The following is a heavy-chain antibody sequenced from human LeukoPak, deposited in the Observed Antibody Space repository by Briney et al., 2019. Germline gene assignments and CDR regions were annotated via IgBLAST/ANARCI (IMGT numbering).Heavy chain of an antibody. V-gene: IGHV3-23*01. Sequence: PGGSLRLSCAASGFTFSSYAMSLVRQAPGKGLEWVSAISGSGGSTYYADSVKGRFTISRDNYKNTLYLQMNSLRAEDTAVYYCAKDPRNSQFLRSDYFDYWGQGTLVTVSS. CDR1: GFTFSSYA. CDR2: ISGSGGST. J-gene: IGHJ4*02. CDR3: AKDPRNSQFLRSDYFDY. D-gene: IGHD5-12*01.